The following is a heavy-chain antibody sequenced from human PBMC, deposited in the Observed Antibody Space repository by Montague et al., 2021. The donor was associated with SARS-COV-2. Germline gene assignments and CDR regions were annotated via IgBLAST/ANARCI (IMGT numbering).Heavy chain of an antibody. D-gene: IGHD3-10*01. V-gene: IGHV4-39*01. CDR3: ARREDYYGSGSYPN. CDR2: IYYSGST. Sequence: SETLSLTCTVSGGSISSSSYYWGWIRQPPGKGLEWIGSIYYSGSTYYNPSLKSRVTISVDTSKNQFSLKLSSVTAADTAVYYRARREDYYGSGSYPNWGQGTLVTVSS. J-gene: IGHJ4*02. CDR1: GGSISSSSYY.